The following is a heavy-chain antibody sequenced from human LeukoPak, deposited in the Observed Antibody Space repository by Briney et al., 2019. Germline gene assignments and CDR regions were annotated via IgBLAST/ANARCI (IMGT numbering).Heavy chain of an antibody. J-gene: IGHJ4*02. Sequence: SETLSLTCTVSGGSISSSSYYWGWLRQPPGTGLEWIGSIYYSGSTYYNPSLKSRVTISVDTSKNQFSLNLSSVTAADTAVYYCAGHREYCSNITCYPFDFDYWGQGTLVTVSS. D-gene: IGHD2-2*01. V-gene: IGHV4-39*01. CDR2: IYYSGST. CDR3: AGHREYCSNITCYPFDFDY. CDR1: GGSISSSSYY.